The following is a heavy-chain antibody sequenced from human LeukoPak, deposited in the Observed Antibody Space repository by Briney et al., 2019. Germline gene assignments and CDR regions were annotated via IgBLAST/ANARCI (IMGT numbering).Heavy chain of an antibody. Sequence: SETLSLTCTVSGGSISSYYWSWIRQPPGKGLEWIGYIYYSGSTNYNPSLKSRVTISVDTSKNQCSLKLSSVTAADTAVYYCARGRYGDRFDYWGQGTLVTVSS. J-gene: IGHJ4*02. CDR2: IYYSGST. CDR3: ARGRYGDRFDY. CDR1: GGSISSYY. D-gene: IGHD4-17*01. V-gene: IGHV4-59*01.